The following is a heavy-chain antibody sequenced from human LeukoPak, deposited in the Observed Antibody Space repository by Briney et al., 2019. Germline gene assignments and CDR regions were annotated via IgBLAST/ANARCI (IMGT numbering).Heavy chain of an antibody. Sequence: ASVKVSCKASGYTFTSYYMHWVRQAPGQGLEWMGIINPSGGSTSYAQKFQGRVTMTRDTSTSTVYVELSSLRSEDTAAYYCARDRAYCGGDCYSDWFDPWGQGTLVTVSS. CDR1: GYTFTSYY. J-gene: IGHJ5*02. D-gene: IGHD2-21*02. CDR2: INPSGGST. CDR3: ARDRAYCGGDCYSDWFDP. V-gene: IGHV1-46*01.